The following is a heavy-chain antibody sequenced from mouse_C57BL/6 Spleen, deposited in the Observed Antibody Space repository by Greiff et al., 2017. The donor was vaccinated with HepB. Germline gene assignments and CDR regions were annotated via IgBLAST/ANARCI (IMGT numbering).Heavy chain of an antibody. J-gene: IGHJ2*01. V-gene: IGHV1-82*01. D-gene: IGHD1-1*01. CDR3: ARFYGSSLYYFDY. Sequence: QVQLQQSGPELVKPGASVKISCKASGYAFRSSWMNWVKQGPGKGLEWIGRIYPGDGDTNYNGKFKGKATLTADKSSSTAYMQLSSLTSEDSAVYFCARFYGSSLYYFDYWGQGTTLTVSS. CDR2: IYPGDGDT. CDR1: GYAFRSSW.